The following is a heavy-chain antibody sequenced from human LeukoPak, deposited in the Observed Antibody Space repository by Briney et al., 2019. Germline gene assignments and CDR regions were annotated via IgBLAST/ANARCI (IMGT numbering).Heavy chain of an antibody. D-gene: IGHD5-24*01. V-gene: IGHV3-48*03. Sequence: PGGSLRLSCAASGFTFSSYEMNWVRQAPGKGLEWVSYISSSGSTIHYADSVKGRFTISRDNAKNSLYLQMNSLRAEDTAVYYCARGREGAFDIWGQGTMVTVSS. CDR3: ARGREGAFDI. J-gene: IGHJ3*02. CDR2: ISSSGSTI. CDR1: GFTFSSYE.